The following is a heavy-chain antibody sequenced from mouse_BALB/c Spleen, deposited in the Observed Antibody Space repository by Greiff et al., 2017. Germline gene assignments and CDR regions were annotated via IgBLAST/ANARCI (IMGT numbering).Heavy chain of an antibody. J-gene: IGHJ4*01. CDR1: GYTFTSYW. V-gene: IGHV1S81*02. CDR3: ARSVYYGYDLYAMDY. Sequence: VQLQQPGAELVKPGASVKLSCKASGYTFTSYWMHWVKQRHGQGLEWIGEINPSNGRTNYNEKFKSKATLTVDKSSSTAYMQLSSLTSEDSAVYYCARSVYYGYDLYAMDYWGQGTSVTVSS. CDR2: INPSNGRT. D-gene: IGHD2-2*01.